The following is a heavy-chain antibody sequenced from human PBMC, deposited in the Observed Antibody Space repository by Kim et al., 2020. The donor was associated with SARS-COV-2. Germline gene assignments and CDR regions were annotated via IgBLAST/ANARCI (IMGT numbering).Heavy chain of an antibody. D-gene: IGHD3-16*02. Sequence: GGSLRLSCAASGFTFSNAWMSWVRQAPGKGLEWVGRIKSKTDGGTTDYAAPVKGRFTISRDDSKNTLYLQMNSLKTEDTAVYYCTTDPPFMITFGGVIAGGKDYWGQGTLVTVSS. CDR2: IKSKTDGGTT. CDR1: GFTFSNAW. V-gene: IGHV3-15*01. CDR3: TTDPPFMITFGGVIAGGKDY. J-gene: IGHJ4*02.